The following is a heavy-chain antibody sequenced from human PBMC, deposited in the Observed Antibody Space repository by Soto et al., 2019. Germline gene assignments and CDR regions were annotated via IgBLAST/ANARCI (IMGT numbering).Heavy chain of an antibody. CDR2: TSFSGYT. CDR1: GDSVSGGDSY. J-gene: IGHJ4*02. V-gene: IGHV4-30-4*01. CDR3: VRGGNPYHYATSGPGTFDK. Sequence: QVQLQESGPGLVKPSQTLSLTCTVSGDSVSGGDSYWSWIRQPPGKALEWIGYTSFSGYTSYTPSLKSRVTRSVDMSKSQSSLRLTSVTASDTAIYYCVRGGNPYHYATSGPGTFDKWGQGTLVSVSS. D-gene: IGHD3-22*01.